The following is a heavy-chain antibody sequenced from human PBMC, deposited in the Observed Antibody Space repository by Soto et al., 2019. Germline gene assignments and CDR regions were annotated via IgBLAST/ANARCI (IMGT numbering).Heavy chain of an antibody. CDR3: ARERPDGARLAP. D-gene: IGHD6-6*01. J-gene: IGHJ5*02. CDR2: IYYSGST. CDR1: GGSISSGDYY. V-gene: IGHV4-30-4*01. Sequence: QVQLQESGPGLVKPSQTLSLTCTVSGGSISSGDYYWSWIRQPPGKGLEWIGYIYYSGSTYYNPSRMSRVPISVDTSKNQFTLKLSSVTAAATAVYYCARERPDGARLAPWGQGTLVTVSS.